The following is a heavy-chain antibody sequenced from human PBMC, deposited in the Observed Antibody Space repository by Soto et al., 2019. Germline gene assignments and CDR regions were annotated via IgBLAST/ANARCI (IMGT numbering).Heavy chain of an antibody. CDR3: ARGYSYGPNYGMDV. J-gene: IGHJ6*02. V-gene: IGHV1-69*06. D-gene: IGHD5-18*01. Sequence: GASVKVSCKASGGTFSSYAISWVRQAPGQGLEWMGGIIPIFGTANYAQKFQGRVTITADKSTSTAYMELSSLRSEDTAVYYCARGYSYGPNYGMDVWGQGTTVTVSS. CDR2: IIPIFGTA. CDR1: GGTFSSYA.